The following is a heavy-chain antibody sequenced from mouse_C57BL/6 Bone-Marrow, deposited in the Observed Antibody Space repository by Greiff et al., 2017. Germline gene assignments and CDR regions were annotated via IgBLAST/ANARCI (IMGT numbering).Heavy chain of an antibody. J-gene: IGHJ4*01. CDR2: IYPGGGYT. D-gene: IGHD1-1*01. V-gene: IGHV1-63*01. Sequence: VQLQQSGAELVRPGTSVKMSCKASGYTFTNYWIGWAKQRPGHGLEWIGDIYPGGGYTNYNEKFKGKATLTADKSSSTAYMQLSSLTSEDSAIYFGASAFSCGSSLGAMDYWGQGTSVTVSS. CDR1: GYTFTNYW. CDR3: ASAFSCGSSLGAMDY.